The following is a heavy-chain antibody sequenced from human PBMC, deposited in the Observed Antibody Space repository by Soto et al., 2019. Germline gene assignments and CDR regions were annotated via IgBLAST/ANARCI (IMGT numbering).Heavy chain of an antibody. V-gene: IGHV1-8*01. J-gene: IGHJ4*02. Sequence: ASVKVSCKASGYTFTSYDINWARQATGQGLEWVGWMTPNSGNTGYAQKFQGRVTMTRNTSISTAYMELSSLRSEDTAVYYCARGLGYSSGWYRDYWGQGTLVTVS. CDR3: ARGLGYSSGWYRDY. CDR1: GYTFTSYD. CDR2: MTPNSGNT. D-gene: IGHD6-19*01.